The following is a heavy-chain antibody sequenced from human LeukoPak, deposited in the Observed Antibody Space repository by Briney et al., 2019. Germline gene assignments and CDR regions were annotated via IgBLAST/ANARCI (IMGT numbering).Heavy chain of an antibody. CDR1: GYSFTSYW. J-gene: IGHJ3*02. CDR3: ARQGDYGGNSLLSNAFDI. V-gene: IGHV5-51*01. CDR2: IYPGDSDT. Sequence: GESLKISCKGSGYSFTSYWIGWVRQMPGKGLEWMGIIYPGDSDTRYSPSFQGQVTISADKSISTAYLQWSSLKASDTAMYYCARQGDYGGNSLLSNAFDIWGQGTMVTVSS. D-gene: IGHD4-23*01.